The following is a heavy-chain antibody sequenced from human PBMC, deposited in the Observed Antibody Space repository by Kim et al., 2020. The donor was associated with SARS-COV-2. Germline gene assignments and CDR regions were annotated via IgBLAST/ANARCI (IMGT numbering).Heavy chain of an antibody. CDR2: NDGGHK. V-gene: IGHV3-30*01. J-gene: IGHJ5*02. Sequence: NDGGHKHYAASVKGRFTNSRDNSKTTLYLQMNSLRAEDTAVYYCARKGSDLWGQGTLVTVSS. CDR3: ARKGSDL. D-gene: IGHD2-15*01.